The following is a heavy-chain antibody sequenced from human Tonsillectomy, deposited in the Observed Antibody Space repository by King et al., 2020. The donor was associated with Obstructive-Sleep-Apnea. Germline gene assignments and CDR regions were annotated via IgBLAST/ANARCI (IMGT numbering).Heavy chain of an antibody. CDR3: GRRSSLKYNCFDP. Sequence: QLVQSGAEVKKPGASVKVSCKASGYTFLSYDINCVRQATGQGLEWMGWMDPNSGNTGYAQNFQGRVTMTMNTSISTAYMERSSLKSEETAGYDCGRRSSLKYNCFDPWGQGTLVTVSS. CDR1: GYTFLSYD. CDR2: MDPNSGNT. D-gene: IGHD6-13*01. J-gene: IGHJ5*02. V-gene: IGHV1-8*01.